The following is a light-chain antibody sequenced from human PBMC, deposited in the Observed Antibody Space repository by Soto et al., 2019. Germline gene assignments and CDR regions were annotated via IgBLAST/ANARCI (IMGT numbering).Light chain of an antibody. CDR2: DVS. Sequence: QSALTQPASVSGSPGQSITISCSGTSTDIDNYSFVSWYQQHPGKAPKLIIYDVSKRPSGVPDRFSGSRSGNTASLTISGLQAEDEADYYCCSYAGSQTWVFGGGTKLTVL. J-gene: IGLJ3*02. CDR3: CSYAGSQTWV. V-gene: IGLV2-11*01. CDR1: STDIDNYSF.